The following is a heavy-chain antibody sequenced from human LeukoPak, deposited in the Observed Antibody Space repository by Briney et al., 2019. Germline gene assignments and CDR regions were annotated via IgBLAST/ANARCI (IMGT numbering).Heavy chain of an antibody. CDR1: GYSFTSYW. D-gene: IGHD2-15*01. Sequence: GESLKISCKGSGYSFTSYWIGWVRQMPGKGLEWMGIIYPGDSDTRYSPSFQGQVTISADRSISTAYLQWSSLKASDTAMYYCAGRYCSGGSCYSGFDCWGQGTLVTVSS. CDR2: IYPGDSDT. J-gene: IGHJ4*02. V-gene: IGHV5-51*01. CDR3: AGRYCSGGSCYSGFDC.